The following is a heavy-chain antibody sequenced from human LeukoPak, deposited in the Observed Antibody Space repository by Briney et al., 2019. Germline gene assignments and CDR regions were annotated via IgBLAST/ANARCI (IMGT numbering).Heavy chain of an antibody. Sequence: SGPTLVYPTETLTLTCTVSGFSLSNARMGVSWIRQPPGKALEWLAHIFSNDEKSYSTSLKSRLTISKDTSKSQVVLTMTNMDPVDTATYYCARIPEPWLVKYYFDYWGQGTLVTVSS. CDR3: ARIPEPWLVKYYFDY. CDR1: GFSLSNARMG. J-gene: IGHJ4*02. V-gene: IGHV2-26*01. D-gene: IGHD6-19*01. CDR2: IFSNDEK.